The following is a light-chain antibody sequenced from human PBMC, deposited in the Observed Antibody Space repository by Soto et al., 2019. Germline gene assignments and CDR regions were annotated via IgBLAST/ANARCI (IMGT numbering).Light chain of an antibody. CDR2: GAS. Sequence: EIVMTQSPATLSVYPGERATLSCRTSQSVGSNLAWYQQKPGQAPRLLIYGASTRATGIPARFSGSGSGTEFTLTITSLQSEDLAVYYCQQYNNWPPITFGQGTRLEIK. J-gene: IGKJ5*01. CDR3: QQYNNWPPIT. V-gene: IGKV3-15*01. CDR1: QSVGSN.